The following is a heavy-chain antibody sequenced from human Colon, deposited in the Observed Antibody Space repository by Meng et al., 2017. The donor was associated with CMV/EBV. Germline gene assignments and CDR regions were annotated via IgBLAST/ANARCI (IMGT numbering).Heavy chain of an antibody. CDR1: GFTFSDHY. CDR2: ISNKPDSYTT. J-gene: IGHJ4*02. V-gene: IGHV3-72*01. D-gene: IGHD3-9*01. Sequence: SGFTFSDHYMGWVRQAPGKGLEWVGRISNKPDSYTTEYAASVKGRFTISRDSSKNSLYLQLNSLKTEDTAVYYCAREGVGQYYFDYWGQGTLVTVSS. CDR3: AREGVGQYYFDY.